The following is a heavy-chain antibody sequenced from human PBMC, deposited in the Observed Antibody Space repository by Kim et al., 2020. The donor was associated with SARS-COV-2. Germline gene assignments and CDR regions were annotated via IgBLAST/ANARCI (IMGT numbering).Heavy chain of an antibody. CDR3: ARDSMVRGPSYGMDV. V-gene: IGHV3-21*01. CDR2: ISSSSSYI. CDR1: GFTFSSYS. J-gene: IGHJ6*02. D-gene: IGHD3-10*01. Sequence: GGSLRLSCAASGFTFSSYSMNWVRQAPGKGLEWVSSISSSSSYIYYADSVKGRFTISRDNAKNSLYLQMNSLRAEDTAVYYCARDSMVRGPSYGMDVWGQGTTVTVSS.